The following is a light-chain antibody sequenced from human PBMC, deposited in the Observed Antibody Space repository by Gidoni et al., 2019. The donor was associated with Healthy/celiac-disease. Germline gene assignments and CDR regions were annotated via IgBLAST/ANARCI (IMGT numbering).Light chain of an antibody. CDR1: QSISSY. V-gene: IGKV1-39*01. Sequence: DIQLTQTPSSLSASVGDRVTITCRASQSISSYLNWYQQKPGTAPKLLIYAASSLQRGVPSRFSGSGSGTDFTLTISSLQPEDFATYYCQQSYSTPAITFGQGTRLEIK. CDR3: QQSYSTPAIT. J-gene: IGKJ5*01. CDR2: AAS.